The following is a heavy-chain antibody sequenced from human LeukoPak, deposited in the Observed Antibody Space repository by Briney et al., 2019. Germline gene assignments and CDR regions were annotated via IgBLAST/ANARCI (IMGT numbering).Heavy chain of an antibody. Sequence: GGSLRLSCAASGFTFSSYAMSWVRQAPGKGLEWVSSISSSSSYIYYADSVKGRFTISRDNAKNSLYLQMNSLRAEDTAVYYCARDRFGYGVPPLRDAFDIWGQGTMVTVSS. V-gene: IGHV3-21*01. J-gene: IGHJ3*02. CDR1: GFTFSSYA. D-gene: IGHD4-17*01. CDR3: ARDRFGYGVPPLRDAFDI. CDR2: ISSSSSYI.